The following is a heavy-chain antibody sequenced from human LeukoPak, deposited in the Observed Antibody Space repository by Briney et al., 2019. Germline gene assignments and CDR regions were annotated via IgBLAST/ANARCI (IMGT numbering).Heavy chain of an antibody. J-gene: IGHJ3*02. Sequence: PGGSLRLSCAASGFTFSNAWMSWVRQAPGKGLEWVGRIKSKTDGGTTDYAGPVKGRFTISRDDSKNTLYLQMNSLKTEDTAVYYCTTELITLDAFDIWGQGTMVTVSS. V-gene: IGHV3-15*01. D-gene: IGHD3-22*01. CDR2: IKSKTDGGTT. CDR3: TTELITLDAFDI. CDR1: GFTFSNAW.